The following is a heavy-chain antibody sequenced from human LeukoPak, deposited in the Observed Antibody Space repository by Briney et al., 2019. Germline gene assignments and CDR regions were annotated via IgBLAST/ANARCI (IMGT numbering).Heavy chain of an antibody. Sequence: PSQTLSLTCTVSGGSISSGGYYWSCIRQPPGKGLECIGYIYHSGSTYYNPSLKSRVTISVDRSKNQFSLKLSSVTAADTAVYYCARTPYYYDSSGYYDYWGQGTLVTVSS. V-gene: IGHV4-30-2*01. CDR2: IYHSGST. J-gene: IGHJ4*02. CDR3: ARTPYYYDSSGYYDY. CDR1: GGSISSGGYY. D-gene: IGHD3-22*01.